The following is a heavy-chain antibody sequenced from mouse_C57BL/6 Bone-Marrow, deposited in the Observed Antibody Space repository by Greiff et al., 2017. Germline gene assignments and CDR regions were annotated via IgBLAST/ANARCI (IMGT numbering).Heavy chain of an antibody. CDR2: INPSSGYT. D-gene: IGHD3-2*02. V-gene: IGHV1-7*01. Sequence: VQLQQSGAELAKPGASVKLSCKASGYTFTSYWMHWVKQRPGQGLEWIGYINPSSGYTKYNQKFKDKATLTADQSSSTAYLQLSSLTYEDSAVYYSARGQLRPLDYWGQGTTLTGSS. J-gene: IGHJ2*01. CDR1: GYTFTSYW. CDR3: ARGQLRPLDY.